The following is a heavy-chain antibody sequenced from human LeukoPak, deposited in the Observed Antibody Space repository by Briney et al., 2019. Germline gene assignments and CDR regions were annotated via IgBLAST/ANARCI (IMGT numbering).Heavy chain of an antibody. CDR3: ARAYGYCSSTSGLYYYYGMDV. J-gene: IGHJ6*02. D-gene: IGHD2-2*03. CDR2: IYYSGST. V-gene: IGHV4-59*01. Sequence: SSETLSLTCTVSGVSISSYYWSWIRQPPGKGLEWLGYIYYSGSTNYNPPLKSRVTISVDTSKTQFSPKLSSVTAADTAVYYCARAYGYCSSTSGLYYYYGMDVWGQGTTVTVSS. CDR1: GVSISSYY.